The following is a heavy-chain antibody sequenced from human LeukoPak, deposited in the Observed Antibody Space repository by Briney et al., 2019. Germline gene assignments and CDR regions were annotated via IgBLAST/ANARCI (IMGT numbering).Heavy chain of an antibody. CDR2: INHSGST. V-gene: IGHV4-34*01. CDR3: ASSLVWEHPDSEADAFDI. J-gene: IGHJ3*02. D-gene: IGHD1-26*01. CDR1: GGSFSGYY. Sequence: SETLSLTCAVYGGSFSGYYWSWIRQPPGKGLEWIGEINHSGSTNYNPSLKSRVTISVDTSKNQFSLKLSSVTAADTAVYYCASSLVWEHPDSEADAFDIWGQGTMVTVSS.